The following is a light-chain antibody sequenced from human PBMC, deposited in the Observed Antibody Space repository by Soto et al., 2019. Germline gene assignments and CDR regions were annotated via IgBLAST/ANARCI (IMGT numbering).Light chain of an antibody. CDR3: ASHTTSNTRV. Sequence: QSVLTQPASVSGSPGQSIAISCTGTSSDVGAYDYVSWYQQHPDKAPKLIIYEVSHRPAGVSNRFSASKYVNTATLIISGLQTEDEADYYCASHTTSNTRVFGTGTKLTVL. CDR2: EVS. CDR1: SSDVGAYDY. V-gene: IGLV2-14*03. J-gene: IGLJ1*01.